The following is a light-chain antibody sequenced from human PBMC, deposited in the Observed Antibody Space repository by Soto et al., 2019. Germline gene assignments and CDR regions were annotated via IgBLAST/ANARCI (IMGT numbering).Light chain of an antibody. CDR2: LERSGSY. Sequence: QAVVTQSSSASASLGSSVRLTCTLSSGQSGYVIAWHQQQPGKAPRYLMKLERSGSYNKGSGVPDRFSGSSSGADRYFTISNLQSEDEADYYCETWDSNTRVFGGGTKLTVL. CDR3: ETWDSNTRV. V-gene: IGLV4-60*03. J-gene: IGLJ2*01. CDR1: SGQSGYV.